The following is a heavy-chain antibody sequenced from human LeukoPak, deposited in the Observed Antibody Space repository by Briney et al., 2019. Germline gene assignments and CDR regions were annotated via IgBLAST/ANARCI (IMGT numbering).Heavy chain of an antibody. CDR2: VSWNTDHI. CDR1: GFIFQDYV. V-gene: IGHV3-9*01. J-gene: IGHJ4*02. D-gene: IGHD3-22*01. CDR3: AKSPSFTLGGGYVDS. Sequence: PGGSLRLSCVGSGFIFQDYVMHWVRQVPGKGLEWVSGVSWNTDHIGYADSVKGRFTISRDNDRNTLHLQMNSLRVADTAFYFCAKSPSFTLGGGYVDSWGQGTLVTVSS.